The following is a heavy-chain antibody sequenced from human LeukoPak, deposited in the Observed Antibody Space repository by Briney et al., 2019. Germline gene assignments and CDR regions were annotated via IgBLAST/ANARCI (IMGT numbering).Heavy chain of an antibody. J-gene: IGHJ4*02. CDR3: ARGGFYCGGDCYVDY. Sequence: SQTLSLTCTVSGGSISSGSHYWSWTRQPAGKGLEWIGRIYSSGNTNYNPSLKSRVTISVDTSKNQFSLRLSSVTAADTAVYYCARGGFYCGGDCYVDYWGQGTLVTVSS. CDR2: IYSSGNT. V-gene: IGHV4-61*02. D-gene: IGHD2-21*02. CDR1: GGSISSGSHY.